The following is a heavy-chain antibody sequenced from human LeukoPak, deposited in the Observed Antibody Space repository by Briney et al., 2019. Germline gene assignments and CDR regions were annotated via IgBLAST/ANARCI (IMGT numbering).Heavy chain of an antibody. V-gene: IGHV3-11*04. Sequence: SGGSLRLSCAASGFTFSDYYMSWIRQAPGKGLEWVSYISSSGSTIYYADSVKGRFTISRDNAKNSLYLQMNSLRAEDTAVYYCARDLFRGYDILTGYGDYWGQGTLVTVSS. J-gene: IGHJ4*02. D-gene: IGHD3-9*01. CDR1: GFTFSDYY. CDR2: ISSSGSTI. CDR3: ARDLFRGYDILTGYGDY.